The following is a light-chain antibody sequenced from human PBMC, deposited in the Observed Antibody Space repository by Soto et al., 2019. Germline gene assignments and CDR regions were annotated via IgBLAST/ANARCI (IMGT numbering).Light chain of an antibody. Sequence: QSVLTQPASVSGSPGQSMTISCTGTSSGIGVYNYVSWYQQHPGKAPKLVICEVGNRPSGVSSRFSGSKSGNTASLTISGLRAEDEADYYCTSYAGSFIVVFGTGTKVTVL. CDR2: EVG. CDR3: TSYAGSFIVV. J-gene: IGLJ1*01. V-gene: IGLV2-14*01. CDR1: SSGIGVYNY.